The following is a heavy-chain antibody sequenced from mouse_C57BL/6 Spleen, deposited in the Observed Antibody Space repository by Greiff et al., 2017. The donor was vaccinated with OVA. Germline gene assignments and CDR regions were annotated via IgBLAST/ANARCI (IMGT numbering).Heavy chain of an antibody. CDR3: ASTDYDGRWTWFAY. V-gene: IGHV1-9*01. J-gene: IGHJ3*01. Sequence: QVQLKESGAVLMKPGASVKLSCKATGYTFTGYWIEWVKQRPGHGLEWIGEILPGSGSTNYNEKFKGKATFTADTSSNTAYMQLSSRTTEDSAIYYCASTDYDGRWTWFAYWGQGTLVTVSA. CDR1: GYTFTGYW. CDR2: ILPGSGST. D-gene: IGHD2-4*01.